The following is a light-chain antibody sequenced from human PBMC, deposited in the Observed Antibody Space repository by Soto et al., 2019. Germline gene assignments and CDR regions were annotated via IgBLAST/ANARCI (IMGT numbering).Light chain of an antibody. V-gene: IGKV1-39*01. CDR2: ASS. CDR3: QQSYITPWT. J-gene: IGKJ1*01. Sequence: DIQMTQSPSSLSASVGDRVTITCRASQSISNYLNWYQQKPGKAPKVLIYASSILQSGVPSRFSGSGSGTDFTLTISSLQPEDFATYYCQQSYITPWTFGQGTKVEIK. CDR1: QSISNY.